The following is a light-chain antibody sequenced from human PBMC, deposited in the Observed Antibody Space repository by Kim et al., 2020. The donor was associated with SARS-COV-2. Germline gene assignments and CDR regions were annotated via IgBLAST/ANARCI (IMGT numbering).Light chain of an antibody. CDR1: QTINDNY. J-gene: IGKJ1*01. CDR2: DSS. V-gene: IGKV3-20*01. CDR3: QQYDTSKT. Sequence: PGERATPACGASQTINDNYLAWYQQKPGQAPRPLIYDSSNRATGIPDRFSGSGSGTDFTLTISKLEPEDFAVYYCQQYDTSKTFGQGTKVDIK.